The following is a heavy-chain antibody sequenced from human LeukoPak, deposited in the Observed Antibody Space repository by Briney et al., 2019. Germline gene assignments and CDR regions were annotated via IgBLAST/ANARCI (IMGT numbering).Heavy chain of an antibody. V-gene: IGHV3-48*04. J-gene: IGHJ3*02. CDR3: ARMVRGNDAFDI. CDR1: GFTFSSYS. CDR2: ISSSGSTI. D-gene: IGHD3-10*01. Sequence: QTGGSLRLSCTASGFTFSSYSMNWVRQAPGKGLEWVSYISSSGSTIYYADSVKGRFTISRDNAKNSLYLQMNSLRAEDTAVYYCARMVRGNDAFDIWGQGTMVTVSS.